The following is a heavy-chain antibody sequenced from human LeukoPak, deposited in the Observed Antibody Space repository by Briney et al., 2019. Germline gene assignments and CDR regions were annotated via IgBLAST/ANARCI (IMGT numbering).Heavy chain of an antibody. Sequence: SETLSLTCAVYGGSFSHYYWSWIRQSPGMGLEWIGEINDSGTINYNPSLMSRVTISVDKSKNQFSLKLYSVTAADTAVYYCARGNKYPGVFDYWGQGTLVTVSS. D-gene: IGHD1/OR15-1a*01. CDR2: INDSGTI. V-gene: IGHV4-34*01. J-gene: IGHJ4*02. CDR3: ARGNKYPGVFDY. CDR1: GGSFSHYY.